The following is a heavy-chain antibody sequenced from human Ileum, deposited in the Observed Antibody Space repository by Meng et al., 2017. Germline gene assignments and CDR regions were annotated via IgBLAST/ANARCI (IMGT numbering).Heavy chain of an antibody. CDR1: GGSFSGYY. D-gene: IGHD3-22*01. Sequence: VQLQRGGAGLLKPSEPLSLTCAVYGGSFSGYYWSWIRQPPGKGLEWIGEINHSGSTNYNPSLKSRVTISVDTSKNQFSLKLSSVTAADTAVYYCSRTSYYDNSGYYPGWGQGTLVTVSS. V-gene: IGHV4-34*01. CDR2: INHSGST. CDR3: SRTSYYDNSGYYPG. J-gene: IGHJ4*02.